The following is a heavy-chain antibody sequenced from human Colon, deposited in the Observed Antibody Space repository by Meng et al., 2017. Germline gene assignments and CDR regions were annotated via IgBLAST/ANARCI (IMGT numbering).Heavy chain of an antibody. D-gene: IGHD2-15*01. CDR3: TRGYLDICDY. CDR2: ISSDGSST. CDR1: GFTFSSYW. Sequence: QVVGGGVGLVQPGGPRSLSGASSGFTFSSYWMHWVRQTPGEGLVGVSRISSDGSSTSYADSVGGRFTISRDNAKNTLYLQMNSLRAEDTAVYYCTRGYLDICDYWGHGSLVTVSS. J-gene: IGHJ4*01. V-gene: IGHV3-74*01.